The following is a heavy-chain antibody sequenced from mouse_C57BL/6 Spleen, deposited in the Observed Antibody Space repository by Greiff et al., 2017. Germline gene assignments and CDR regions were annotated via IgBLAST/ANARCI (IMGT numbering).Heavy chain of an antibody. CDR3: TRDKTAQGAMDY. CDR2: ISSGGDYI. Sequence: EVMLVESGEGLVKPGGSLKLSCAASGFTFSSYAMSWVRQTPEKRLEWVAYISSGGDYIYYADTVKGRFTISRDNARNTLYLQMSSLKSEDTAMYYCTRDKTAQGAMDYWGQGTSVTVSS. V-gene: IGHV5-9-1*02. CDR1: GFTFSSYA. J-gene: IGHJ4*01. D-gene: IGHD3-2*02.